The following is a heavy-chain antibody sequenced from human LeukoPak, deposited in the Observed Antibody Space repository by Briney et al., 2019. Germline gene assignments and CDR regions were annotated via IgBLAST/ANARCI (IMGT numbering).Heavy chain of an antibody. CDR3: AADPYYGDYDGGRDYYYGMDV. J-gene: IGHJ6*02. Sequence: ASVTVSCTASGFTFTSSAVQWVRQARGQRLERIGWIVVGSGNTNYAQKFQERVTITRDMSTSTAYMELSSLRSEDTAVYYCAADPYYGDYDGGRDYYYGMDVWGQGTTVTVSS. D-gene: IGHD4-17*01. CDR2: IVVGSGNT. V-gene: IGHV1-58*01. CDR1: GFTFTSSA.